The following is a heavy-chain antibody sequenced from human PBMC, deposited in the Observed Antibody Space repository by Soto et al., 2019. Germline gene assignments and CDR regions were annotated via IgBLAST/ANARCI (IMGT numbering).Heavy chain of an antibody. J-gene: IGHJ6*02. D-gene: IGHD3-10*01. V-gene: IGHV4-34*01. CDR1: GGSFSGYY. CDR3: ARVFYGSGSYSYYYYYGMDV. Sequence: SETLSLTCAVYGGSFSGYYWSWIRQPPGKGLEWIGEINHSGSTNYNPSLKSRVTISVDTSKNQFSLKLSSVTAADTAVYYCARVFYGSGSYSYYYYYGMDVWGQGTTVTVS. CDR2: INHSGST.